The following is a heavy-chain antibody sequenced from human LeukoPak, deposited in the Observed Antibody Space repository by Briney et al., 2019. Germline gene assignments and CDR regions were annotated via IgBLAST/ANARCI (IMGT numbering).Heavy chain of an antibody. CDR1: GGSISSYY. V-gene: IGHV4-4*07. CDR2: IYTSGST. D-gene: IGHD3-9*01. J-gene: IGHJ5*02. CDR3: AKDRFNPYFDWLLPAVGNNWFDP. Sequence: SETLSLTCTVSGGSISSYYWSWIRQPAGKGLEWIGRIYTSGSTNYNPSLKSRVTMSVDTSKNQFSLKLSSVTAADTAVYYCAKDRFNPYFDWLLPAVGNNWFDPWGQGTLVTVSS.